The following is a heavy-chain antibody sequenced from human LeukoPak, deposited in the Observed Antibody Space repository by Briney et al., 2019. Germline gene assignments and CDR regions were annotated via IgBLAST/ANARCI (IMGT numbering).Heavy chain of an antibody. V-gene: IGHV4-34*01. D-gene: IGHD3-10*01. CDR2: INEIVST. Sequence: SETLSLTCAVYGGSFSGYYWSWIRQPPGKGLEWIGEINEIVSTNYNPSLKSRVTISVDTSKNQFSLKLSSVTAADTAVYYCAREHTGWFGELLFHYYFDYWGQGTLVTVSS. CDR1: GGSFSGYY. CDR3: AREHTGWFGELLFHYYFDY. J-gene: IGHJ4*02.